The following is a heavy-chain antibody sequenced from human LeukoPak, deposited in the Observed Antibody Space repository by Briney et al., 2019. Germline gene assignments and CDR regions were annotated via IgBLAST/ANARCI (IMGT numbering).Heavy chain of an antibody. D-gene: IGHD3-22*01. CDR3: ARDPPEYYDSTTDRADY. CDR2: MNPNSGGT. V-gene: IGHV1-2*02. CDR1: GYTFISYD. Sequence: EASVKVSCKASGYTFISYDINWVRQATGQGLEWMGWMNPNSGGTNYAQKFQGRVTMTRDTSISTAYMELSRLRSDDTAVYYCARDPPEYYDSTTDRADYWGQGTLVTVSS. J-gene: IGHJ4*02.